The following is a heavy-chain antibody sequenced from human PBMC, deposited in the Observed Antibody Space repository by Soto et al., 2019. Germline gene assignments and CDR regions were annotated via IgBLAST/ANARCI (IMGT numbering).Heavy chain of an antibody. D-gene: IGHD6-13*01. CDR2: IYYSGST. CDR1: GGSISSYY. CDR3: ARAIAAAGTVDY. V-gene: IGHV4-59*08. Sequence: PSETLSLTCTVSGGSISSYYWSWIRQPPGKGLEWIGYIYYSGSTNYNPSLKSRVTISVDTSKNQFSLKLSSVTAADTAMYYCARAIAAAGTVDYWGQGTLVTVSS. J-gene: IGHJ4*02.